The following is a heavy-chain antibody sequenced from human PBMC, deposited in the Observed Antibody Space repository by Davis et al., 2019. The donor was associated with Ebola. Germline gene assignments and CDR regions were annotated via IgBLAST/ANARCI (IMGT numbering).Heavy chain of an antibody. J-gene: IGHJ4*02. V-gene: IGHV3-74*03. CDR2: INYDGSKT. Sequence: PGGSLRLSCAASGFTFSSYWMHWVRQAPGRGLVWVSRINYDGSKTTYADSVKGRFTISRDNAKNTRYLQMNSLRAEDTAVYYCARDAGIVGATTPDYWGQGSLVTVSS. D-gene: IGHD1-26*01. CDR1: GFTFSSYW. CDR3: ARDAGIVGATTPDY.